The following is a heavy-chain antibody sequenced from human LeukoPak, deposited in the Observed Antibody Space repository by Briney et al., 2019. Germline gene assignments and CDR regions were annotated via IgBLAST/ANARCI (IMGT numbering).Heavy chain of an antibody. D-gene: IGHD2-15*01. Sequence: PSETLSLTCAVSGYSISSGYYWGWIRQPPGKGLEWIGSIYHSGSTYYNPSLKSRVTISVDTSKNQFSLKLSSVTAADTAVYYCARDRSKNDGYCSGGSCFTDHYYYGMDVWGKGTTVTVSS. CDR1: GYSISSGYY. CDR2: IYHSGST. J-gene: IGHJ6*04. CDR3: ARDRSKNDGYCSGGSCFTDHYYYGMDV. V-gene: IGHV4-38-2*02.